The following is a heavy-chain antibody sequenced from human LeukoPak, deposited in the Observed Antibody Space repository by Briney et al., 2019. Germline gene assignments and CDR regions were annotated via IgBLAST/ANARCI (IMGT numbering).Heavy chain of an antibody. CDR3: ASGYCSSTSCYTWRAFDI. CDR2: IIPIFGTA. CDR1: GGTFSSYA. V-gene: IGHV1-69*05. J-gene: IGHJ3*02. D-gene: IGHD2-2*02. Sequence: ASVKVSCKASGGTFSSYAISWVRQAPGQGLEWMGGIIPIFGTANYAQKFQGRVTITTDESTSTAYMELSSLRSEDTAVYYCASGYCSSTSCYTWRAFDIWGQGTMVTVPS.